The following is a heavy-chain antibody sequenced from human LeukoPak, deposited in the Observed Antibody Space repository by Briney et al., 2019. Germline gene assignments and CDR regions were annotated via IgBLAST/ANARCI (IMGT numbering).Heavy chain of an antibody. CDR2: ISSSSSYI. D-gene: IGHD6-13*01. CDR3: AKDPRAAPPGT. CDR1: GITFNSYT. J-gene: IGHJ5*02. V-gene: IGHV3-21*04. Sequence: GGSLRLSCAASGITFNSYTMNWVRQAPGKGLEWVSSISSSSSYIYYAASVKGRFTISRDNAKNSLYLQMNSLRADDTAVYYCAKDPRAAPPGTWGQGTLVTVSS.